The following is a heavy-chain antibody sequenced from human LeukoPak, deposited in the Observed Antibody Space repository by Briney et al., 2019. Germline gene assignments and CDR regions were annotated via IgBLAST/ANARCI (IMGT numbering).Heavy chain of an antibody. V-gene: IGHV1-2*02. CDR1: GYTFTGYY. D-gene: IGHD1-26*01. J-gene: IGHJ4*02. Sequence: ASVKVSCKASGYTFTGYYMHWVRQAPGQGLEWMGWINPNSGGTNYAQKFQGRVTMTRDTSISTAYMELSRLRSDDTAVYYCASRRGGSYKGFDYWGQGTLVTVSS. CDR3: ASRRGGSYKGFDY. CDR2: INPNSGGT.